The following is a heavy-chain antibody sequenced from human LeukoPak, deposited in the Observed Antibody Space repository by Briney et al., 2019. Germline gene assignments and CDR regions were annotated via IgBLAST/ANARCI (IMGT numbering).Heavy chain of an antibody. V-gene: IGHV3-11*01. J-gene: IGHJ5*02. D-gene: IGHD4-17*01. Sequence: GGSLRLSCAASGFTFSDYYMSWIRQAPGKGLEWVSYISSSGSTTYYADSVKGRFTISRDNSKNTLYLQMNSLRAEDTAVYYCANVRGDYDWFDPWGQGTLVTVSS. CDR2: ISSSGSTT. CDR3: ANVRGDYDWFDP. CDR1: GFTFSDYY.